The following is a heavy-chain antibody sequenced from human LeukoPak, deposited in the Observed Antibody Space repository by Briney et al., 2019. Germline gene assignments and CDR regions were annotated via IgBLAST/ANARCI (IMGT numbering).Heavy chain of an antibody. V-gene: IGHV4-34*01. D-gene: IGHD2-21*01. Sequence: PSETLSLTCAVYGGSFSGYYWSWIRQPPGKGLEWIGEINHSGSTNYNPSLKSRVTISVDTSKNQFSLKLSSVTAADTAVYYCAVMWTFDYWGQGTLVTVSS. CDR3: AVMWTFDY. J-gene: IGHJ4*02. CDR2: INHSGST. CDR1: GGSFSGYY.